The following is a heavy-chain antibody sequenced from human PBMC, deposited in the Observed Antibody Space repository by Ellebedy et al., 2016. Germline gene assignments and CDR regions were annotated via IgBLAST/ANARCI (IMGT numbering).Heavy chain of an antibody. CDR2: IILISGTT. CDR3: ARALVSYGYGSYLYMDV. Sequence: SVKVSXKALGGTFSSYTITWVRQAPGQGLEWMGGIILISGTTNYAQRFQGRITISADKSTSTAYMELRSLRSEDAAVYYCARALVSYGYGSYLYMDVWGKGTTVTVFS. J-gene: IGHJ6*03. D-gene: IGHD5-18*01. CDR1: GGTFSSYT. V-gene: IGHV1-69*06.